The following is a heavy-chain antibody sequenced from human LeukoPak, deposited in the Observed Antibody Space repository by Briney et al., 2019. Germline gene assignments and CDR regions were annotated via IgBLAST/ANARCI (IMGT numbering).Heavy chain of an antibody. CDR3: ARTARVGDY. CDR1: GVSFSDFY. J-gene: IGHJ4*02. CDR2: ISQSGSDI. D-gene: IGHD5-18*01. V-gene: IGHV3-11*01. Sequence: PGGSLRLSCAASGVSFSDFYMSWIRQAPGKGLGWSSYISQSGSDINYANSVRGRFTVSRDNAKYSLYLQMNSLRAEDTAVYYCARTARVGDYWGQGTLVTVSS.